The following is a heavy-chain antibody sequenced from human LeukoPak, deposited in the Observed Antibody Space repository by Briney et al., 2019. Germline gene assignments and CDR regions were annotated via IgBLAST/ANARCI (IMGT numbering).Heavy chain of an antibody. D-gene: IGHD6-19*01. Sequence: SETLSLTCAVYGGSFSGYYWSWIRQPPGKGLEWIGEINHSGSTNYNPSLKSRVTISVDTSKNQFSLKLSSVTAADTAVYYCARVVRAVAGRPYYFDYWGQGTLVTVSS. V-gene: IGHV4-34*01. CDR1: GGSFSGYY. J-gene: IGHJ4*02. CDR3: ARVVRAVAGRPYYFDY. CDR2: INHSGST.